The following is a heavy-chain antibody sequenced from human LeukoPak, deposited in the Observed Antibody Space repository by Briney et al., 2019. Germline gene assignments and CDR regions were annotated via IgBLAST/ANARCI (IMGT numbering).Heavy chain of an antibody. CDR3: ARPYDSGFYWYFDL. D-gene: IGHD3-22*01. CDR2: IYYSGST. Sequence: SQTLSLTCTVSDGSISSGDYYWSWIRQPPGKGLEWIGYIYYSGSTYYNPSLKSRVTISVDTSKNQFSLKLSSVTAADTAVYYCARPYDSGFYWYFDLWGRGTLVTVSS. CDR1: DGSISSGDYY. V-gene: IGHV4-30-4*01. J-gene: IGHJ2*01.